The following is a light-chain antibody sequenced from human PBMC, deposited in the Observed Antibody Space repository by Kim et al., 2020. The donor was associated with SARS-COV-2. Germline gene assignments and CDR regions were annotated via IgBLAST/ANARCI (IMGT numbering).Light chain of an antibody. CDR2: DAS. CDR1: RSIDSY. V-gene: IGKV3-11*01. CDR3: QQRRNWPIT. J-gene: IGKJ5*01. Sequence: PRERATPSCRASRSIDSYLAWYQQKPGQPPRFLIYDASKRATGIPARFSGSGSGTDFTLTISSLEPEDFAIYYCQQRRNWPITFGQGTRLEIK.